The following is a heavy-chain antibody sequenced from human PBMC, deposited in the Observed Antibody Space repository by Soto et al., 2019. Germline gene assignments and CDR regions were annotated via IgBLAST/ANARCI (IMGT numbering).Heavy chain of an antibody. D-gene: IGHD3-9*01. CDR2: MSGSATNT. J-gene: IGHJ4*02. CDR1: GFTFGDYA. Sequence: EVQLLESGGGLIQPGGSLRLSCAASGFTFGDYAMSWVRQAPGKGLEWVATMSGSATNTYYTDSVKGRFAISRDNSRDTLDLQMNSLPAEDTSVYYCAKGGATYGLLTHDYRGQGTLVTVSS. CDR3: AKGGATYGLLTHDY. V-gene: IGHV3-23*01.